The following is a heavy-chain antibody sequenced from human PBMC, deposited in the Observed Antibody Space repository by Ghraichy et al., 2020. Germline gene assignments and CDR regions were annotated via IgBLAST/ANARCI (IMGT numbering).Heavy chain of an antibody. CDR2: VYHTVSA. J-gene: IGHJ4*02. CDR3: ARGPCEFDY. Sequence: SETLSLTCAVSGGSINSGAYSWSWLRQPPGKGLEWSGYVYHTVSADYNPSLKSRVTISVDRYKNHFSLTLTAVTAADTAEYYCARGPCEFDYWSQGTLVTVSS. CDR1: GGSINSGAYS. V-gene: IGHV4-30-2*01.